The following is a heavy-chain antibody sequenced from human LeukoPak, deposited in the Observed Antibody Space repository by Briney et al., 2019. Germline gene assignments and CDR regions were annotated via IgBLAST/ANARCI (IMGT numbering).Heavy chain of an antibody. V-gene: IGHV3-23*01. CDR1: GFTFSSYA. Sequence: TGRSLRLSCAASGFTFSSYAMSWVRQAPGKGLEWVSAISGSGGSTYYADSVKGRFTISRDNSKNTLYLQMNSLRAEDTAVYYCAKDQYFDWLLQPNPFDYWGQGTLVTVSS. J-gene: IGHJ4*02. CDR3: AKDQYFDWLLQPNPFDY. D-gene: IGHD3-9*01. CDR2: ISGSGGST.